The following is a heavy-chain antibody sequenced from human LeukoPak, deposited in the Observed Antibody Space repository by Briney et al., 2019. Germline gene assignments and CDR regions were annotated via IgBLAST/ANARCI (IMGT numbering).Heavy chain of an antibody. D-gene: IGHD3-10*01. Sequence: SETLSLTCAVYGGSFSGYYWSWIRKPPGKGQEWIGEINQSGSTNYSPSLKSRVTISVDTSKKQFSLRMSSVTAADTAVYYCARGHTRITMLRGSRSAYYFDYWGQGTLVTVSS. CDR2: INQSGST. V-gene: IGHV4-34*01. CDR3: ARGHTRITMLRGSRSAYYFDY. J-gene: IGHJ4*02. CDR1: GGSFSGYY.